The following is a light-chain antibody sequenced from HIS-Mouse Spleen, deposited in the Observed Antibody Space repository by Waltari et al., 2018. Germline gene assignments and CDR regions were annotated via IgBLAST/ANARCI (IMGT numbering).Light chain of an antibody. Sequence: QSALTQPRSVSGSPGQSVTISCTGTSSDVGGYNYVSWYQQQPGKAPKLMIYDVSKRPSGVPDRFSGSKSGNTASLTISGIQAEDEADYYCCSYAGSYTLVFGGGTKLTVL. V-gene: IGLV2-11*01. CDR2: DVS. J-gene: IGLJ3*02. CDR1: SSDVGGYNY. CDR3: CSYAGSYTLV.